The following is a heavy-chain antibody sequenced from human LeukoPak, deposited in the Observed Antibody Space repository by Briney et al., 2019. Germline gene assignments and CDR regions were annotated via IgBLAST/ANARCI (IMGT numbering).Heavy chain of an antibody. D-gene: IGHD6-6*01. V-gene: IGHV1-2*02. Sequence: ASVKVSCKASGYTFTNYAMNWVRQAPGQGLEWMGWINPNSGGTNYAQKFQGRVTMTRDTSISTAYMELSRLRSDDTAVYYCARMYSSSSLGDYWGQGTLVTVSS. CDR2: INPNSGGT. CDR3: ARMYSSSSLGDY. CDR1: GYTFTNYA. J-gene: IGHJ4*02.